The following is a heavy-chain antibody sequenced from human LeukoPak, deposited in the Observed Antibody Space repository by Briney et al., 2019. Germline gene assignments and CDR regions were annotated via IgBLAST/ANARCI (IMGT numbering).Heavy chain of an antibody. CDR3: ARDDTSAHFFDY. V-gene: IGHV3-21*01. J-gene: IGHJ4*02. D-gene: IGHD3-10*01. CDR1: GFTFKIYS. CDR2: ISSSSSHM. Sequence: GGSLRLSCAASGFTFKIYSMNWVRQAPGKGLEWVSSISSSSSHMYYADSVKGRFTISRDNAKNSLYLQMNTLRAEDTTVYYCARDDTSAHFFDYWGQGTLVTVSS.